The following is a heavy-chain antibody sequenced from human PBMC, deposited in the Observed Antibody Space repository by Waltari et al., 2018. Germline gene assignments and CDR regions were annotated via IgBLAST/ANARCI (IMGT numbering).Heavy chain of an antibody. CDR3: ARFSKSANWIDP. V-gene: IGHV4-39*01. Sequence: LQLQESGPGLATPSATLSLTCTVSGGFISSRGSYWGLIRQPPGKGLAWIGSISYSGITYYNTSLMSRVTISVDTSKNQFSLKLTSVIAAETAVFYCARFSKSANWIDPWGQGTLVTVSS. D-gene: IGHD3-3*02. CDR2: ISYSGIT. CDR1: GGFISSRGSY. J-gene: IGHJ5*02.